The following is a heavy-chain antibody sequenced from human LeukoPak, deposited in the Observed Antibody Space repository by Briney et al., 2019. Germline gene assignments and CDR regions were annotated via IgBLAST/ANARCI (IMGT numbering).Heavy chain of an antibody. J-gene: IGHJ4*02. V-gene: IGHV4-59*01. CDR3: ARVGTFRYYDFWSGQPPYYFDY. CDR1: GGSISSYY. CDR2: IYYIGST. D-gene: IGHD3-3*01. Sequence: PSETLSLTCTVSGGSISSYYWSWIRQPPGKGLEWIGYIYYIGSTNYNPSLKSRVTISVDTSKNQFSLKLSSVTAADTAVYYCARVGTFRYYDFWSGQPPYYFDYWGQGTLVTVSS.